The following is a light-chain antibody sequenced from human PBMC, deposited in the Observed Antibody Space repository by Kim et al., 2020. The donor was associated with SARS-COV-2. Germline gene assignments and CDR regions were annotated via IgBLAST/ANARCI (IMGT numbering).Light chain of an antibody. Sequence: EIVMTQSPDTLSVSPGERATLSCRASQSVSSNLAWYQQKPGQAPRLLIYGASTRATGIPARFSGSGSGTEFTLTISSLQSEDFAVYYCQQYTNWPRAYTFGQGTKLEI. V-gene: IGKV3-15*01. CDR1: QSVSSN. CDR2: GAS. CDR3: QQYTNWPRAYT. J-gene: IGKJ2*01.